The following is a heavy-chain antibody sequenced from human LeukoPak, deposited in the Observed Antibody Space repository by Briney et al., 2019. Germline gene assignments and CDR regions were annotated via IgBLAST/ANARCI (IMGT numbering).Heavy chain of an antibody. J-gene: IGHJ6*02. V-gene: IGHV3-23*01. CDR3: AKGLAIAAAMDV. D-gene: IGHD6-25*01. CDR1: GFTFSRDV. CDR2: ISGSGGST. Sequence: GGALRLSCAASGFTFSRDVMSGVRPAPGKGLGWVSAISGSGGSTYFADSVRGRFTISRDNSKNTLYLQMNSLRAEDTAVYYCAKGLAIAAAMDVWGQGTTVTVSS.